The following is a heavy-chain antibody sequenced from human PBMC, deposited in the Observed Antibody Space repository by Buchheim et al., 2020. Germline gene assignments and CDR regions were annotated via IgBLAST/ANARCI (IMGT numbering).Heavy chain of an antibody. CDR3: ARSRTAGTYYFDY. D-gene: IGHD6-19*01. Sequence: EVQLVESGGGLVQPGGSLRLSCAASGFSFSSYTMNWVRQAPGKGLEWVSYIGSSGSAKYYADSVKGRFTISRANANNSLYLPMNSLRVEDTAVYYCARSRTAGTYYFDYWGQGAL. J-gene: IGHJ4*02. CDR1: GFSFSSYT. V-gene: IGHV3-48*01. CDR2: IGSSGSAK.